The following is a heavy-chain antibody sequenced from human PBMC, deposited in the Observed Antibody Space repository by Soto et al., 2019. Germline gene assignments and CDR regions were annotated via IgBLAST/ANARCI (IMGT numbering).Heavy chain of an antibody. CDR2: IYYTGST. CDR3: ARALVDDYYGLDF. Sequence: LSLTCTVSGGSITRSPYYWSWIRQLPGKGLEWIGYIYYTGSTYYNPSLTSRVFISMDRSENQFSLNLNFVTAADTAVYYCARALVDDYYGLDFWGQGTTVTV. V-gene: IGHV4-31*03. CDR1: GGSITRSPYY. J-gene: IGHJ6*02.